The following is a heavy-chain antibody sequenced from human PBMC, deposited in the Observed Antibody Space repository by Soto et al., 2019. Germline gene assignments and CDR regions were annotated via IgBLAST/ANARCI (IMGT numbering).Heavy chain of an antibody. CDR2: ISSSSSYI. J-gene: IGHJ6*03. V-gene: IGHV3-21*01. CDR3: ARDKLFSKGFLEWKAPNYMDV. D-gene: IGHD3-3*01. CDR1: GFTFSSYS. Sequence: GGSLRLSCAASGFTFSSYSMNWVRQAPGKGLEWVSSISSSSSYIYYADSVKGRFTISRDNAKNSLYLQMNSLRAEDTAVYYCARDKLFSKGFLEWKAPNYMDVWGKGTTVTVSS.